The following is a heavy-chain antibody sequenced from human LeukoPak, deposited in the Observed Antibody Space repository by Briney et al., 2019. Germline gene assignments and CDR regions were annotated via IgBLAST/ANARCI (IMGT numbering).Heavy chain of an antibody. CDR2: TSYDGTKK. J-gene: IGHJ4*02. V-gene: IGHV3-30*03. D-gene: IGHD3-10*01. CDR1: GLTFSRYG. CDR3: ARVGYYASGPFSYFDY. Sequence: GGSLRLSCAASGLTFSRYGMHWVRQAPGKGLEWVAVTSYDGTKKDYADHVKGRFTISRDNSQNTLYLQMNSLRAEDTAVYYCARVGYYASGPFSYFDYWGQGTLVTVSS.